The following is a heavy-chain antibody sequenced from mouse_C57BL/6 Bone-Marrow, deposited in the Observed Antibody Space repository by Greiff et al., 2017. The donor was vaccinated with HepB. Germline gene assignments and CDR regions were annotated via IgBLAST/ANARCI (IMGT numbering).Heavy chain of an antibody. CDR2: ISDGGSYT. V-gene: IGHV5-4*03. CDR1: GFTFSSYA. J-gene: IGHJ1*03. Sequence: EVKLMESGGGLVKPGGSLKLSCAASGFTFSSYAMSWVRQTPEKRLEWVATISDGGSYTYYPDNVKGRFTISRDNAKNNLYLQMSHLKSEDTAMYYCARVKREYFDVWGTGTTVTVSS. CDR3: ARVKREYFDV.